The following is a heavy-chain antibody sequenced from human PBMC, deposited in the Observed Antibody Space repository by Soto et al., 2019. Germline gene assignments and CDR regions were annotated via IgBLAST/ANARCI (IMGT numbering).Heavy chain of an antibody. CDR1: GYTFTGYY. J-gene: IGHJ2*01. Sequence: QVQLVQSGAEVKKPGASVKVSCKASGYTFTGYYMHWVRQAPGQGLEWMGWINPNSGGTNYAQKFQGRVTMTRATSISTAYMELSRLRSDDTAVYYCVRARPGIAVAGNTPAYWYFDLWGRGTLVTVSS. V-gene: IGHV1-2*02. CDR2: INPNSGGT. D-gene: IGHD6-19*01. CDR3: VRARPGIAVAGNTPAYWYFDL.